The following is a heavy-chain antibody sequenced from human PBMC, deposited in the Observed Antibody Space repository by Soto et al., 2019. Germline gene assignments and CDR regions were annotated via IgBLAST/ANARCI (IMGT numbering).Heavy chain of an antibody. J-gene: IGHJ6*02. CDR2: VFSSGTT. CDR1: GDSISSGNKY. CDR3: ARVPSPFDYYYAMDV. V-gene: IGHV4-30-4*01. Sequence: VQLRESGPGLVKPSQTLSLTCTVSGDSISSGNKYWGWIRQSPGKGLEWIGYVFSSGTTYYNPSLKGRVSISLDASENQFSLKFASVTDADSAVYYCARVPSPFDYYYAMDVWGQGTTVTVSS. D-gene: IGHD3-16*01.